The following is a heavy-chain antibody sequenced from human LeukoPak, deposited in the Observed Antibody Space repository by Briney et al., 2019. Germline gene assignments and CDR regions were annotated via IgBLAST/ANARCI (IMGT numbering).Heavy chain of an antibody. CDR1: GFTFNSYA. CDR3: AKDVGMYRNNYFDS. Sequence: GRSLRLSCAASGFTFNSYAMSWVRQAPGKGLEWVATIKGGGGGTYYADSVKGRFTISRDDSKNTLYLQMNSLRAEDTAVYYCAKDVGMYRNNYFDSWGQGTLVTVS. D-gene: IGHD1-26*01. V-gene: IGHV3-23*01. J-gene: IGHJ4*02. CDR2: IKGGGGGT.